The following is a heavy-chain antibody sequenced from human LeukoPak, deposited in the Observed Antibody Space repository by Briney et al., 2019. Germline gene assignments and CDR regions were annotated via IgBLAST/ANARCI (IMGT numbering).Heavy chain of an antibody. CDR1: GFTFSSYA. CDR3: AKGHILLWFVA. CDR2: ISGSGGST. J-gene: IGHJ5*02. D-gene: IGHD3-10*01. Sequence: GGSLRLSCSASGFTFSSYAMSWVRQAPGKGLEWVSAISGSGGSTYYADSVKGRFTISRDNSKNTLYLQMNSLRAEDTAVYYSAKGHILLWFVAWGQGTLVTVSS. V-gene: IGHV3-23*01.